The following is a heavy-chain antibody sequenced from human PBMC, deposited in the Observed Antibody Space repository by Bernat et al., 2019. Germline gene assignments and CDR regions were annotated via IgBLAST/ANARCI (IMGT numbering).Heavy chain of an antibody. J-gene: IGHJ5*02. CDR3: ANEGYEFWGGYYRVFNGLDP. CDR1: GISFSSYG. V-gene: IGHV3-30*18. Sequence: QVQLVESGGGVVQPGRSLRLSCASSGISFSSYGMHWVRQAPGKGLEWVALISHDGNNKYYADSVKGRFTISRDNSENTLYLHMNSLRPEDTAVYYWANEGYEFWGGYYRVFNGLDPWGQETLVTVSS. D-gene: IGHD3-3*01. CDR2: ISHDGNNK.